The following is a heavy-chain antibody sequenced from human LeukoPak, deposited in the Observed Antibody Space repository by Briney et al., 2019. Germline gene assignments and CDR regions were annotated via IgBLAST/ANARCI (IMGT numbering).Heavy chain of an antibody. D-gene: IGHD3-3*01. V-gene: IGHV3-33*01. J-gene: IGHJ4*02. CDR3: ARDHRIFGVVSYYFDY. CDR1: GFTFSSYG. CDR2: IWYDGSNK. Sequence: PGGSLRLSCAASGFTFSSYGMHWVRQAPGKGLEWVAVIWYDGSNKYYADSVKGRFTISRDDSKNTLYLQMNSLRAEDTAVYYCARDHRIFGVVSYYFDYWGQGTLVTVSS.